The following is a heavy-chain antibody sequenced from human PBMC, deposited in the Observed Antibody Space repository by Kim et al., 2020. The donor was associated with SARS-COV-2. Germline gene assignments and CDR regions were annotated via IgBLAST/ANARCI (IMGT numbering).Heavy chain of an antibody. CDR1: GYTFTSYA. Sequence: ASVKVSCKASGYTFTSYAMNWVRQAPGQGLEWMGWINTNTGNPTYAQGFTGRFVFSLDTSVSTAYLQISSLKAEDTAVYHCARGDYSSSSAGYWFDPWGQGTLVTVSS. CDR2: INTNTGNP. D-gene: IGHD6-6*01. CDR3: ARGDYSSSSAGYWFDP. V-gene: IGHV7-4-1*02. J-gene: IGHJ5*02.